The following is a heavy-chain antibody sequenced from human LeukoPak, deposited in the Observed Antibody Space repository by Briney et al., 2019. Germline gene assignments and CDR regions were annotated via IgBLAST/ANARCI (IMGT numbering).Heavy chain of an antibody. V-gene: IGHV1-2*02. D-gene: IGHD2-2*02. CDR3: ARGVPDCSSTSCYMSGAFDI. CDR1: GYTFTGYY. Sequence: ASVKVSRKASGYTFTGYYMHWVRQAPGQGLEWMGWINPNSGGTNYAQKFQGRVTMTRDTSISTAYMELSRLRSDDTAVYYCARGVPDCSSTSCYMSGAFDIWGQGTMVTVSS. J-gene: IGHJ3*02. CDR2: INPNSGGT.